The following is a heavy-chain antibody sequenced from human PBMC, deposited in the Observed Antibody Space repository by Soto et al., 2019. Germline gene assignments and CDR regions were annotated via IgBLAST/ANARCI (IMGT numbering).Heavy chain of an antibody. D-gene: IGHD2-15*01. CDR3: ATDLGYCSGGSCYSGRFAFDI. V-gene: IGHV1-24*01. Sequence: GPSVTVSCTVSGYTLTYLSMHWVRQAPGKGLEWMGGFDPEDGETIYAQKFQGRVTMTEDTSTDTAYMELSSLRSEDTAVYYCATDLGYCSGGSCYSGRFAFDIWGQGTMVTVSS. CDR1: GYTLTYLS. CDR2: FDPEDGET. J-gene: IGHJ3*02.